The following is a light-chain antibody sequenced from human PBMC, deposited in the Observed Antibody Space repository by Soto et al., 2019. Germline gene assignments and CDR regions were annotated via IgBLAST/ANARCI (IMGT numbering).Light chain of an antibody. J-gene: IGKJ5*01. CDR2: VAS. CDR3: QQANSFPLT. V-gene: IGKV1D-12*01. CDR1: QGISSW. Sequence: DIQMTQSPSSVSASVGDRVTITCRASQGISSWLNWYQQKPGKAPKLLISVASTLQSGVPLRFSGSGSGTDFTLTISSLQPEDFATYYCQQANSFPLTFGQGKRLETK.